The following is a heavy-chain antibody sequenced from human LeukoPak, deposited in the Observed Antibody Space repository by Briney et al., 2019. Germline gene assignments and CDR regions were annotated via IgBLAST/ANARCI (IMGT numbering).Heavy chain of an antibody. CDR2: INSDGSST. Sequence: PGRSLRLSCAASEFTFSSYWMHWVRQAPGKGLVWVSRINSDGSSTSYADSVKGRFTISRDNAKNTLCLQMNSLRAEDTAVYYCARALRYSSPFDYWGQGTLVTVSS. CDR1: EFTFSSYW. J-gene: IGHJ4*02. D-gene: IGHD6-13*01. CDR3: ARALRYSSPFDY. V-gene: IGHV3-74*01.